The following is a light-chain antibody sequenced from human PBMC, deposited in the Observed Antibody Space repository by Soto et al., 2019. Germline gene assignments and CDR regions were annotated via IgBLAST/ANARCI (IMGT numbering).Light chain of an antibody. CDR2: GAS. V-gene: IGKV1-39*01. J-gene: IGKJ1*01. CDR1: QNIGTF. CDR3: QQIFNTPRT. Sequence: DIHMTHCTFSLSASVQDTVTITFVASQNIGTFLKWYQQKSGKAPELLISGASSLLTGVPSRFSGSGSGTGFTLTITNLQPEDFATYHCQQIFNTPRTFGPGTKVDIK.